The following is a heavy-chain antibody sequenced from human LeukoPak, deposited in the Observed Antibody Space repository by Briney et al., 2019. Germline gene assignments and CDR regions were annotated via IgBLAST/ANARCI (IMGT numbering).Heavy chain of an antibody. D-gene: IGHD4-17*01. J-gene: IGHJ4*02. Sequence: GGSLRLSCAASGFTFSSYAMSWVRQAPGKGLEWVSAISGSGGSTYYADSVKGRFTISRDNSKNTLCLQMNSLRAEDTAVYYCAKGSTVTTLFAYWGQGTPVTVSS. V-gene: IGHV3-23*01. CDR2: ISGSGGST. CDR3: AKGSTVTTLFAY. CDR1: GFTFSSYA.